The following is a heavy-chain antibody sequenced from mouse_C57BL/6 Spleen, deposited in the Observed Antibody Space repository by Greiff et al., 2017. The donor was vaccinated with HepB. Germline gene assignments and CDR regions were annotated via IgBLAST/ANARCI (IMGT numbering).Heavy chain of an antibody. CDR2: IDPENGDT. V-gene: IGHV14-4*01. Sequence: EVQLQQSGAELVRPGASVKLSCTASGFNIKDDYMHWVKQRPEQGLEWIGWIDPENGDTEYASKFQGKATITADTSYNTAYLQLSSLTSEDTDVYYCSTKGLLRYPFAYWGQGTLVTVSA. CDR3: STKGLLRYPFAY. D-gene: IGHD1-1*01. J-gene: IGHJ3*01. CDR1: GFNIKDDY.